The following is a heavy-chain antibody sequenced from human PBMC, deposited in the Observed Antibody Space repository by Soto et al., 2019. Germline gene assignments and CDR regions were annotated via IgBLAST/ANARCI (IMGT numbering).Heavy chain of an antibody. J-gene: IGHJ4*02. V-gene: IGHV2-5*02. CDR2: IYWDDDK. CDR3: AHSKNSHDSSGLVDY. CDR1: GFSLSTSGVG. D-gene: IGHD3-22*01. Sequence: QITLKESGPPLVKPTQTLTLTCTFSGFSLSTSGVGVGWIRQPPGKALEWLALIYWDDDKRYSPSLKSRLTVTKETSKNHLVLTMTNMDPVDTAPYYCAHSKNSHDSSGLVDYWGQGTLVTVSS.